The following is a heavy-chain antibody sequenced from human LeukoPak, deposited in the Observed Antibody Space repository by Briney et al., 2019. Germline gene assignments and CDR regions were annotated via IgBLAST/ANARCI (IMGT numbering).Heavy chain of an antibody. V-gene: IGHV4-38-2*02. D-gene: IGHD3-10*01. J-gene: IGHJ3*02. CDR2: IYHSGST. Sequence: SETLSLTCTVSGYSISSGYYWGWIRQPPGKGLEWIGSIYHSGSTYYNPSLKSRVTISVDTSKNQFSLKLSSVIAADTAVYYCARMYGSGSYYAFDIWGQGTMVTVSS. CDR1: GYSISSGYY. CDR3: ARMYGSGSYYAFDI.